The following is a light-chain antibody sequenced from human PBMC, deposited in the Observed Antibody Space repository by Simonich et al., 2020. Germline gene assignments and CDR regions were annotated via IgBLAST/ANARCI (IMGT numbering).Light chain of an antibody. V-gene: IGKV1-5*03. J-gene: IGKJ2*01. CDR2: KAA. CDR1: QIISSW. Sequence: DIQMTKSPSTLSASVEDSVTITCRASQIISSWLAWYQQQPWTAPKLLIYKAASLESGVPSRFSGSGSRTEFTLTISSLQPDDFATYYCQQYNSYYTFGQGTKLEIK. CDR3: QQYNSYYT.